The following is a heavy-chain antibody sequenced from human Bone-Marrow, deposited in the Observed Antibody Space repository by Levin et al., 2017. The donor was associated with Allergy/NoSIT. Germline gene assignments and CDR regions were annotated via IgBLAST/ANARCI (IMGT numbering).Heavy chain of an antibody. CDR1: GGSISSYY. CDR2: IYYSGST. J-gene: IGHJ3*02. CDR3: ARETRMAGAFDI. D-gene: IGHD5-24*01. Sequence: SETLSLTCTVSGGSISSYYWSWIRQPPGKGLEWIGYIYYSGSTNYNPSLKSRVTISVDTSKNQFSLKLSSVTAADTAVYYCARETRMAGAFDIWGQGTMVTVSS. V-gene: IGHV4-59*01.